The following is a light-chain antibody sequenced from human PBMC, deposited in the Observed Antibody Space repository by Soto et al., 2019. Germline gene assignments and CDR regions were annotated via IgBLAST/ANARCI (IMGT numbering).Light chain of an antibody. Sequence: DIQMTQSPSSVSASVGDTVTISCRASQTISTYLHWYQHKPGKVPRLLISDVSTLQSGVPGRFRGSGSETEFTLTISRLEPEDFALYYCQQYGDSPFTFGQGTKVEI. CDR1: QTISTY. CDR2: DVS. V-gene: IGKV1-39*01. CDR3: QQYGDSPFT. J-gene: IGKJ1*01.